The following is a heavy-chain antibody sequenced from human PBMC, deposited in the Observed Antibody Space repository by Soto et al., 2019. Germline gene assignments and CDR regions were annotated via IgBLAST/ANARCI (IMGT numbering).Heavy chain of an antibody. CDR1: GFSLSSTRVA. CDR2: IYWDDDK. V-gene: IGHV2-5*02. CDR3: AHSVVAGLGYYFDY. D-gene: IGHD6-19*01. J-gene: IGHJ4*02. Sequence: QITLKESGPTLVKHTQTLTLTCTFSGFSLSSTRVAVGWIRQPPGKALEWLALIYWDDDKRYSPFLKSRLTITTDTSKHQVVLKMTNMDSVDTATYYCAHSVVAGLGYYFDYWGQGTLVTVSS.